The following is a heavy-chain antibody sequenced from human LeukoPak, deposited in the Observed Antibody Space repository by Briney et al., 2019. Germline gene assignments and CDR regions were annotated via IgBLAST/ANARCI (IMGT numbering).Heavy chain of an antibody. CDR2: VYNSVST. J-gene: IGHJ5*01. D-gene: IGHD5/OR15-5a*01. V-gene: IGHV4-38-2*01. Sequence: PSETLSLTCVVSDYSITSGDYWAWIRQPPGTGLEWIGSVYNSVSTSYNPSLKSRVTMSVDPSKNQFSLNLRSVTAADTAVYYCARNMSTEGWFDSWGRGTLVTVSS. CDR3: ARNMSTEGWFDS. CDR1: DYSITSGDY.